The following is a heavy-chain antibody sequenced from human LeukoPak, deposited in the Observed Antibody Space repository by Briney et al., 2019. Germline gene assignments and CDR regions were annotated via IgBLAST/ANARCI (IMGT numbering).Heavy chain of an antibody. CDR1: GFTFSSYS. V-gene: IGHV3-21*01. CDR3: ARGGVTAMVPHFDY. CDR2: ISSSSSYI. Sequence: PEGSLRLSCAASGFTFSSYSMNWVRQAPGKGLEWVSSISSSSSYIYYADSVKGRFTISRDNAKNSLYLQMNSLRAEDTAVYYCARGGVTAMVPHFDYWGQGTLVTVSS. D-gene: IGHD5-18*01. J-gene: IGHJ4*02.